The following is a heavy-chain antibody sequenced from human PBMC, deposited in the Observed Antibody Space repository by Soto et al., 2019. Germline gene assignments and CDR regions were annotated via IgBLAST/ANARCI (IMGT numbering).Heavy chain of an antibody. D-gene: IGHD3-22*01. CDR2: INSEGDNT. V-gene: IGHV3-74*01. J-gene: IGHJ4*02. CDR1: GFTFSSYW. CDR3: ARPRYDGSGTPFDH. Sequence: PGGSLRLSCAASGFTFSSYWMHWVRQAPGKGLVWVSSINSEGDNTDYADSVKGRFIMSRDNAKNTLYLQMNSLGAEDTAVYYCARPRYDGSGTPFDHWGLGTLVTVSS.